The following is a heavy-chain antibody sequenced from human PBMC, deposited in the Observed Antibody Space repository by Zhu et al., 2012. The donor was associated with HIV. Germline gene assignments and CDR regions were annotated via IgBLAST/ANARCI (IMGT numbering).Heavy chain of an antibody. CDR1: GSSINTANY. J-gene: IGHJ4*01. Sequence: QVQLQGSGPGLVKPSETLSLTCDVSGSSINTANYWGWIRQPPGKGLEWIANIYRSGATYYNPSLRSRATISLDTSRNLFLLRLNSVTAADTAIYYCARTGDDNHHAFLDIWDQGTLITVSS. CDR3: ARTGDDNHHAFLDI. CDR2: IYRSGAT. D-gene: IGHD2-21*01. V-gene: IGHV4-38-2*01.